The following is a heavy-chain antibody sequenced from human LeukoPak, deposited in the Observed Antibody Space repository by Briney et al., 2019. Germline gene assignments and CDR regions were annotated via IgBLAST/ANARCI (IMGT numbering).Heavy chain of an antibody. J-gene: IGHJ4*02. Sequence: AGSMRLSCAAAGFIFSSYGRHWVRQAPGKGLEWVAFIRYDGSHNYYADSVKGRFTTSRDNSTNTTYLRMTSLRGKDTAVYYCDNLVVPADYWGQGTLVTVSS. D-gene: IGHD2-2*01. CDR1: GFIFSSYG. CDR3: DNLVVPADY. CDR2: IRYDGSHN. V-gene: IGHV3-30*02.